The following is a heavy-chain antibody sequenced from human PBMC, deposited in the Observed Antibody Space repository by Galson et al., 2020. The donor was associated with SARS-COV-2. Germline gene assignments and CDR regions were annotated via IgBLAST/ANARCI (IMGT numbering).Heavy chain of an antibody. CDR3: ARRGEMVAWAY. Sequence: SETLSLNCTVSGGSISTRSYYWGWIRQPPGKGLEWIGSGSSSGSTAYTPSLNSRVTISVDTSKNQFSLSLSSVTAADTAVYFCARRGEMVAWAYWGQGILVAVSS. D-gene: IGHD2-8*01. CDR2: GSSSGST. J-gene: IGHJ4*02. CDR1: GGSISTRSYY. V-gene: IGHV4-39*01.